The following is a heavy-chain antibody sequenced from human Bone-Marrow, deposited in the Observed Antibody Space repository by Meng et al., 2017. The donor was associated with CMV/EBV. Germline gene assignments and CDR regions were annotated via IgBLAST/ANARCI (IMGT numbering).Heavy chain of an antibody. CDR2: IRYDGSNK. CDR1: GFTFSSYG. CDR3: AKSIIGGKSITIFGVRYYYGRDV. Sequence: GGSLRLSCAASGFTFSSYGMHWVRQAPGKGLEWVAFIRYDGSNKYYADSVKGRFTISRDNSKNTLYLQMNSLRAEDTAVYYCAKSIIGGKSITIFGVRYYYGRDVWGQGNTVNV. D-gene: IGHD3-3*01. J-gene: IGHJ6*02. V-gene: IGHV3-30*02.